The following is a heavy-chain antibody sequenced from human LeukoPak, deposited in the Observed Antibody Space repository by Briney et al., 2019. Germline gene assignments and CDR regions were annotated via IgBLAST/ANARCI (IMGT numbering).Heavy chain of an antibody. D-gene: IGHD7-27*01. Sequence: GAPVKVSCKASGYTFTSYGISWVRQAPGQGLEWMGWISAYNGNTNYAQKLQGRVTMTTDTSTSTAYMELRSLRSDDTAVYYCASDREGLVPGDLRQLDYWGQGTLVTVSS. CDR3: ASDREGLVPGDLRQLDY. J-gene: IGHJ4*02. CDR2: ISAYNGNT. CDR1: GYTFTSYG. V-gene: IGHV1-18*01.